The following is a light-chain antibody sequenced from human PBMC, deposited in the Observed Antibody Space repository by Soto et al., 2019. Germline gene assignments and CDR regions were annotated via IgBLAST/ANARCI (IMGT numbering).Light chain of an antibody. J-gene: IGLJ2*01. V-gene: IGLV1-44*01. Sequence: QSALTQPPSASGTPGQRVTISCSGSSSNIGSNTVNWYQQLPGTAPKLLIYSNNQRPSGVPDRFSGSKSGTSASLAISGLQSEDEADYYCAAWDDSLNGVVFGGGTHLTVL. CDR3: AAWDDSLNGVV. CDR1: SSNIGSNT. CDR2: SNN.